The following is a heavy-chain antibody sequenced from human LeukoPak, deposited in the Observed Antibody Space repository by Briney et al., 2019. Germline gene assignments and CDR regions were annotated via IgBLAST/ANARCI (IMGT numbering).Heavy chain of an antibody. J-gene: IGHJ3*02. V-gene: IGHV1-24*01. D-gene: IGHD3-10*01. CDR3: ATDLNTMVRGVADAFDI. Sequence: ASVKVSCKVSGYTLTELSMHWVRQAPGKGLEWMGGFDPEDGETTYAQKFQGRVTMTEDTSTDTAYMELSSLRSEDTAVYYCATDLNTMVRGVADAFDIWGQGTMVTVSS. CDR1: GYTLTELS. CDR2: FDPEDGET.